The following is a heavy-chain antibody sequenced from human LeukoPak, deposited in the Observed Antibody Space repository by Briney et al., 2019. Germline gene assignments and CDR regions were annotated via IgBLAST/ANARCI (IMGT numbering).Heavy chain of an antibody. CDR2: IGGSGVNT. V-gene: IGHV3-23*01. CDR1: GFSISSYS. CDR3: AKVRSATGMTTTYFDY. D-gene: IGHD1-26*01. J-gene: IGHJ4*02. Sequence: GGSLRLSCAASGFSISSYSMSWVRQAPGKGLEWVSSIGGSGVNTYYADSLKGRFSISRDNSQNTLYLQMGSLRVEDTAIFYCAKVRSATGMTTTYFDYWGQGTLVTVSS.